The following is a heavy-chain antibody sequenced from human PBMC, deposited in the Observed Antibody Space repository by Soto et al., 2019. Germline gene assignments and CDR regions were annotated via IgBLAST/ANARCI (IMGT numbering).Heavy chain of an antibody. CDR2: ISATGGST. V-gene: IGHV3-23*01. CDR3: TRDSNTADVGPRPIGYFDL. Sequence: EVQLLESGVGLVQPGGSLRLSCAASGFSFSTYAMAWVRQAPGKGLDWVSLISATGGSTYYADSVKGRFTISRDNSKNILHLQLNSLRAEDTALYYCTRDSNTADVGPRPIGYFDLWGRGTLVTVSA. D-gene: IGHD2-15*01. CDR1: GFSFSTYA. J-gene: IGHJ2*01.